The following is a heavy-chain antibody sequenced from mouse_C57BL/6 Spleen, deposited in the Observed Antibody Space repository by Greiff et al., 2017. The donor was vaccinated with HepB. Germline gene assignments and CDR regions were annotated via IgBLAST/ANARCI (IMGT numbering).Heavy chain of an antibody. CDR2: ISDGGSYT. J-gene: IGHJ2*01. CDR1: GFTFSSYA. Sequence: EVKLVESGGGLVKPGGSLKLSCAASGFTFSSYAMSWVRQTPEKRLEWVATISDGGSYTYYPDNVKGRFTISRDNAKNNLYLQMSHLKSEDTAMYYCAIDRPFDYWGQGTTLTVSS. V-gene: IGHV5-4*01. CDR3: AIDRPFDY.